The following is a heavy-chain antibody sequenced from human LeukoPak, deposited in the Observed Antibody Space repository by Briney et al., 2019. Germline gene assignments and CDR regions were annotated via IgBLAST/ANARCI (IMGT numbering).Heavy chain of an antibody. CDR3: ASARSGSPPRSMGWFDP. CDR1: GYTFTSYY. V-gene: IGHV1-46*01. Sequence: ASVKVSCKASGYTFTSYYMHWVRQAPGQGLEWMGKINPSGGSTSYAQKFQGRVTMTRDMSTSTVYMELSSLRSEDTAVYYCASARSGSPPRSMGWFDPWGQGTLVTVSS. CDR2: INPSGGST. D-gene: IGHD1-26*01. J-gene: IGHJ5*02.